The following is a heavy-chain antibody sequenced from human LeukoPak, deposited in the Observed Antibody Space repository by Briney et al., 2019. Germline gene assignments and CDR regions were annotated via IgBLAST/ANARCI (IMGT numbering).Heavy chain of an antibody. CDR3: ARDKSQPVSSSWYFDY. D-gene: IGHD6-13*01. CDR2: ISYDGSNK. V-gene: IGHV3-30*04. CDR1: GFTFSSYA. Sequence: GGSLRLSCAASGFTFSSYAMHWARQAPGKGLEWVAVISYDGSNKYYADSVKGRFTISRDNSKNTLYLQMNSLRAEDTAVYYCARDKSQPVSSSWYFDYWGQGTLVTVSS. J-gene: IGHJ4*02.